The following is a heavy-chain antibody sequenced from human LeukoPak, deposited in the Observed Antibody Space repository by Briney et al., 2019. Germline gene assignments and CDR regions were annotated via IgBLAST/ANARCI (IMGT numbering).Heavy chain of an antibody. J-gene: IGHJ4*02. V-gene: IGHV3-30*18. CDR1: GFTFSSYG. CDR3: AKVAGDTNVDY. CDR2: ISYDGSNK. Sequence: GGSLRLSCAASGFTFSSYGMHWVRQAPGKGLEGVAVISYDGSNKYYADSVKGRFTISRDNSENTLYLQMNSLRAEDTAVYYCAKVAGDTNVDYWGQGTLVTVSS. D-gene: IGHD6-19*01.